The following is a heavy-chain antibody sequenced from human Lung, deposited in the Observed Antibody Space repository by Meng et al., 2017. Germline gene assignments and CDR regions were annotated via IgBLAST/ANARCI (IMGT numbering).Heavy chain of an antibody. V-gene: IGHV3-74*03. J-gene: IGHJ4*02. CDR3: ARESGYFEY. Sequence: LVEAGGGLVHTGGALRVSCAASGFTCRSYWMHRVRQSPGKGLVWVSRIRGDGGSIVYADSVKGRFTISRDNAKNTLFLQMNSLRAEDTAVYYCARESGYFEYWGQGILVTVSS. CDR2: IRGDGGSI. CDR1: GFTCRSYW.